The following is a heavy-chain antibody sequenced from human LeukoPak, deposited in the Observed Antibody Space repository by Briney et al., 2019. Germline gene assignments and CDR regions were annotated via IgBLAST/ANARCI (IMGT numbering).Heavy chain of an antibody. CDR2: INDDGSDT. Sequence: GGSLRLSCAASGFTFKLYWMHWVRQVPGKRPVWVSRINDDGSDTIYADSVKGRFTISRDNAKNSLYLQMNSLRAEDTAVYYCAVIVSPISVWGKGTTVTVSS. V-gene: IGHV3-74*01. CDR3: AVIVSPISV. CDR1: GFTFKLYW. D-gene: IGHD3-22*01. J-gene: IGHJ6*04.